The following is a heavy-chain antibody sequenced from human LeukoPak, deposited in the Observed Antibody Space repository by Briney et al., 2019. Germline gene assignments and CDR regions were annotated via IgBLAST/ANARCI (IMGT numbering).Heavy chain of an antibody. CDR3: ARGGRCESHTDY. J-gene: IGHJ4*02. V-gene: IGHV1-18*01. D-gene: IGHD2-2*02. CDR2: ISAYNGNT. CDR1: GYTFTDYG. Sequence: ASVKVSCKASGYTFTDYGITWVRQTPTQGLQWMGWISAYNGNTNYAQDIQGRATMTTDTSTTTAYMELRNLRSDDTAVYYCARGGRCESHTDYWGQGTLVTVSS.